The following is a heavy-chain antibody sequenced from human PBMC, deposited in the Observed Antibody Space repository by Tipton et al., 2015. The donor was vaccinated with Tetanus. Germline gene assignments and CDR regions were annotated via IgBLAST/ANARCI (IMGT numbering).Heavy chain of an antibody. J-gene: IGHJ6*02. CDR2: ISAYNGNT. V-gene: IGHV1-18*01. CDR1: GYTFTSYG. Sequence: QLVQSGAEVKKPGASVKVSCKASGYTFTSYGISWVRQAPGQGLEWMGWISAYNGNTNYAQKLQGRVTMTTNTSTSTAYMELRGRRSADPAVFSGARDVGFRYFAWLPPYYYFYGMDVWGQGTTVTVSS. D-gene: IGHD3-9*01. CDR3: ARDVGFRYFAWLPPYYYFYGMDV.